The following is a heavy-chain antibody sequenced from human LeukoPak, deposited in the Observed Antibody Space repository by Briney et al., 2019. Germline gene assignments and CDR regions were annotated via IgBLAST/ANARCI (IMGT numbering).Heavy chain of an antibody. V-gene: IGHV4-59*01. CDR2: IYYTGST. D-gene: IGHD6-19*01. CDR1: GGSISNYY. CDR3: ARGGWSLDY. J-gene: IGHJ4*02. Sequence: SETLSLTCTVSGGSISNYYWSWIRQPPGKGLEWIGYIYYTGSTNYNPSLDSRVTISVDTSKNQFSLKLTSVTAADTAVYYCARGGWSLDYWGQGTLVTVSS.